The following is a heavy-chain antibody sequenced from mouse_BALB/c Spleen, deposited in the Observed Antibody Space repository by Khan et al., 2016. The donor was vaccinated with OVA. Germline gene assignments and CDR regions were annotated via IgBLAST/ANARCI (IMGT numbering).Heavy chain of an antibody. CDR1: GYTLTSYW. CDR3: ARLLNNFDY. D-gene: IGHD1-3*01. V-gene: IGHV1S81*02. J-gene: IGHJ2*01. Sequence: QVQLQQPGAELVNPGASVNLSCKASGYTLTSYWMHWVKQRPGQGLEWIGEINPSNGRTNYHEKFKSKATLTVDKSSSTAYMQLSSPTSEDSAVYYCARLLNNFDYWGQGTTLTVSS. CDR2: INPSNGRT.